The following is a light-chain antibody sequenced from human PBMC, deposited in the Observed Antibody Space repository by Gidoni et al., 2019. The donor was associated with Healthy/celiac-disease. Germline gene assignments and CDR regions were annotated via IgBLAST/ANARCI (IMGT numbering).Light chain of an antibody. CDR2: AAC. CDR3: QQSYSTPLT. J-gene: IGKJ4*01. Sequence: IQMTQSPSYLSASVGDRVTITCRASQSISSYLNSYQQKPEKATKLLIYAACSLQSGVPSRLSSSAGRTDSTPTSSSLQPEDFATYCCQQSYSTPLTFGGGTKVEIK. V-gene: IGKV1-39*01. CDR1: QSISSY.